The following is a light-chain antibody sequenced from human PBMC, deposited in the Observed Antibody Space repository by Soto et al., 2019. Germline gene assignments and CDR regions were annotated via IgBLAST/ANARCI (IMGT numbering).Light chain of an antibody. CDR1: SSDVGAYNF. CDR2: EVT. V-gene: IGLV2-14*01. Sequence: QSVLAQPASVSGSPGQSITISCTGSSSDVGAYNFVSWYQHHPGKAPKLILYEVTTRPSGVSSRFSGSKSGNTASLTISGLQADDEANYYCSSFTDGNNLVFGTGTKVTVL. J-gene: IGLJ1*01. CDR3: SSFTDGNNLV.